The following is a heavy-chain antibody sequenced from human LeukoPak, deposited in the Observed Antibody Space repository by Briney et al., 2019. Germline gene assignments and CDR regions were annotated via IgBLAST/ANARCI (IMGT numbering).Heavy chain of an antibody. Sequence: PGGSLRLSCVMSGSTLSTYYMSWVRQAPGKGLEWVANIRQDGGVIYYVDSVKGRFTISRDNAKNSLYLQMSSLRAEDTGFYYCATTSDAPANVWGQGTLATVSS. CDR2: IRQDGGVI. V-gene: IGHV3-7*01. J-gene: IGHJ4*02. CDR1: GSTLSTYY. D-gene: IGHD2-2*01. CDR3: ATTSDAPANV.